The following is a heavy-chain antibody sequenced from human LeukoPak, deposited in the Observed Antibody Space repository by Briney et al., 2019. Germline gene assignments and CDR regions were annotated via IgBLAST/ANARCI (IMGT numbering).Heavy chain of an antibody. J-gene: IGHJ3*02. D-gene: IGHD4-17*01. CDR2: IYYSGST. V-gene: IGHV4-59*01. CDR1: GVSISSYY. Sequence: SETLSLTCTVSGVSISSYYWSWIRQPPGKGLEWIGYIYYSGSTNYNPSLKSRVTISVDTSKNQFSLKLSSVTAADTAVYYCARDSTVADDAFDIWGQGTMVTVSS. CDR3: ARDSTVADDAFDI.